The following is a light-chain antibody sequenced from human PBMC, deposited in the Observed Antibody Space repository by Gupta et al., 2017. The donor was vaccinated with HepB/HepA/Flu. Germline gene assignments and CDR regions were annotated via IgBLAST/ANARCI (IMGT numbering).Light chain of an antibody. V-gene: IGKV3-20*01. J-gene: IGKJ4*01. CDR2: GAS. CDR1: QSVSSNF. CDR3: QQYGSSPLT. Sequence: ETVLTQSPATLSLSPGERATLSCRASQSVSSNFLAWYQQKPGQAPRLLIYGASSRATGIPDRFSGSGSGTDFTLTISRLEPEDFALYYCQQYGSSPLTFGGGTKVEIK.